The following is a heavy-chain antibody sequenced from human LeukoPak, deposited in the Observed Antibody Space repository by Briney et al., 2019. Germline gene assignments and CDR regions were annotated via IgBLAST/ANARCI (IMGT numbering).Heavy chain of an antibody. CDR1: GSIFTSYW. V-gene: IGHV5-51*01. J-gene: IGHJ2*01. CDR2: IYPGDSDT. Sequence: GASLQISCKGSGSIFTSYWIGWVRQLPGKGLEWMGIIYPGDSDTRYSPSFQGQVTISADKSISTAYLQWSSLKASDTAMYYCARQLDWYFDLWGRGTLVTVSS. CDR3: ARQLDWYFDL.